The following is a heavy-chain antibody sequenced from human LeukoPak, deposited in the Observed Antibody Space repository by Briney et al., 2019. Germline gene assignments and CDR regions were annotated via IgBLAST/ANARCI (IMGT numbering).Heavy chain of an antibody. CDR2: IYPGDSDT. V-gene: IGHV5-51*01. CDR3: ARVSYLYSSSAKGFDY. D-gene: IGHD6-13*01. CDR1: GYSFTSYW. Sequence: GESLKISCKGSGYSFTSYWIGWVRQMPGKGLEWMGMIYPGDSDTRYSPSFQGQVTISADKFISTAYLQWSSLKASDTAMYYCARVSYLYSSSAKGFDYWGQGTLVTVSS. J-gene: IGHJ4*02.